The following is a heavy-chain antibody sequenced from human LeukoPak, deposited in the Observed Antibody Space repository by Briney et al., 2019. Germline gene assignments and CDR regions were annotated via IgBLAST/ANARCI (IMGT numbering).Heavy chain of an antibody. CDR1: GGSISSDSYY. Sequence: SETLSLTCTVSGGSISSDSYYWGWIRQPPGKGLQWIGSIYYSGSTYYSSSLKSRVTMSVDTSKNRFSLKLSSVTAADTAVYYCARHFSNGWVYYYGMDVWGQGTTVTVSS. CDR3: ARHFSNGWVYYYGMDV. CDR2: IYYSGST. J-gene: IGHJ6*02. D-gene: IGHD6-19*01. V-gene: IGHV4-39*01.